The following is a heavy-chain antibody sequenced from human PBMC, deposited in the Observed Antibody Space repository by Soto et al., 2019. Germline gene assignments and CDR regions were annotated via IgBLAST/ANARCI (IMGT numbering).Heavy chain of an antibody. J-gene: IGHJ6*02. Sequence: SVKVSCKASGGTFSSYAISWVRQAPGQGLEWMGGIIPIFGTANYAQKFQGRVTITADKSTSTAYMELSSLRSEDTAVYYSATDCPLDFSSGHYTHTLGYYYGTDVWGQGPTATVS. D-gene: IGHD3-3*01. V-gene: IGHV1-69*06. CDR2: IIPIFGTA. CDR3: ATDCPLDFSSGHYTHTLGYYYGTDV. CDR1: GGTFSSYA.